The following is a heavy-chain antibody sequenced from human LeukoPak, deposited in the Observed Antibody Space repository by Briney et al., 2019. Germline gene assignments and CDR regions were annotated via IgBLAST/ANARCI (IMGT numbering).Heavy chain of an antibody. CDR2: VKSKNDGETR. V-gene: IGHV3-15*01. CDR3: TTDWGTTRYRYY. J-gene: IGHJ4*02. Sequence: GGSLRLSCAASGFQFTTAWMNWVRQAPGKGLEWVGRVKSKNDGETRDCAAPVKGRFTISRDDSQSTLYLQMNSLQTEDTGVYYCTTDWGTTRYRYYWGQGTPVTVSS. D-gene: IGHD3-16*01. CDR1: GFQFTTAW.